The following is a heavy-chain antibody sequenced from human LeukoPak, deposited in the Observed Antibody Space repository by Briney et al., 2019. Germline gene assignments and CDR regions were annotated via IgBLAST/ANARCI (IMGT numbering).Heavy chain of an antibody. CDR3: ARDEIQLWLPYYYYGMDV. D-gene: IGHD5-18*01. V-gene: IGHV1-2*02. Sequence: ASVKVSCKASGYTFTGYYMHWVRQAPGQGLEWMGWINPNSGGTNYAQKFQGRVTMTRDTSISTAYMELSRLRSDDTAVYYCARDEIQLWLPYYYYGMDVWGQGTTVTVSS. J-gene: IGHJ6*02. CDR2: INPNSGGT. CDR1: GYTFTGYY.